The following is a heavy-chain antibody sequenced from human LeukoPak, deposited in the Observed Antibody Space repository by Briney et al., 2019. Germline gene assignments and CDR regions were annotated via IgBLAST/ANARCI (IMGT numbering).Heavy chain of an antibody. J-gene: IGHJ4*02. CDR3: AKGGAVVTAFLHY. CDR1: GFTFDDYA. Sequence: SLRLSCAASGFTFDDYAMHWVRQAPGKGLEWVSGISWNSGSIGYADSVKGRFTISRDNAKNSLYLQMNSLRAEDTALYYCAKGGAVVTAFLHYWGQGTLVTVSS. D-gene: IGHD2-21*02. V-gene: IGHV3-9*01. CDR2: ISWNSGSI.